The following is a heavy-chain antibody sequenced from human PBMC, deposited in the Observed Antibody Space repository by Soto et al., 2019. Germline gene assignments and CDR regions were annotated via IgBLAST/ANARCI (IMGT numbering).Heavy chain of an antibody. Sequence: QVQLVESGGGVVQPGRSLRLSCAASGFTFSSYGMHWVRQAPGKGLEWVAVIWYDGSNKYYADSVKGRFTISRDNSKNTLYLQMNSLRAEDTAVYYCARDMGELRYFDWLFDYWGQGTLVTVSS. D-gene: IGHD3-9*01. CDR3: ARDMGELRYFDWLFDY. CDR1: GFTFSSYG. J-gene: IGHJ4*02. CDR2: IWYDGSNK. V-gene: IGHV3-33*01.